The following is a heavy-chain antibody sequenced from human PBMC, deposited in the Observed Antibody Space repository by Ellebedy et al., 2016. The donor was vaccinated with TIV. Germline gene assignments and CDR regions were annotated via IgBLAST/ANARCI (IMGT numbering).Heavy chain of an antibody. CDR1: GFTFSSYA. V-gene: IGHV3-23*01. CDR2: IGDTAHNT. D-gene: IGHD2-21*01. Sequence: GGSLRLXCAASGFTFSSYAMTWVRQAPGKGLEWVSGIGDTAHNTYYTDSVKGRFTISRDNSKNTLSLQMSSLRDEDTAVYYCAKARGSSVIDYNYFGMDVWGHGTTVTVSS. CDR3: AKARGSSVIDYNYFGMDV. J-gene: IGHJ6*02.